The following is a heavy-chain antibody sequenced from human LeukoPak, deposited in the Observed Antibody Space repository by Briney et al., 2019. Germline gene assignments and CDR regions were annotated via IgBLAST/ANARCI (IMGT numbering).Heavy chain of an antibody. CDR3: GKDGYSSSWYRSYYFDY. V-gene: IGHV3-30*02. Sequence: PGGSLRLSCAASGFTFSSYGMHWVRQAPGKGLEWVAFIRYDGSNKYYADSVKGRFTISRDNSKNTLYLQMNSLRAEDTAVYYCGKDGYSSSWYRSYYFDYWGQGTLVTVSS. CDR1: GFTFSSYG. D-gene: IGHD6-13*01. J-gene: IGHJ4*02. CDR2: IRYDGSNK.